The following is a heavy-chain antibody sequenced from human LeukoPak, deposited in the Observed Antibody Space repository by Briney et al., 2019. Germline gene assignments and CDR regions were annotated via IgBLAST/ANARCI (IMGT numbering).Heavy chain of an antibody. CDR3: ARGYGTQDY. CDR2: INHSGST. Sequence: PSETLSLTCTVYGGSFSGLYWSWIRQPPGKGLEWIGEINHSGSTNYNPSLQSRVTISVDTSKNQFSLKLSSVTAADTAVYYCARGYGTQDYWGQGTLVTVSS. V-gene: IGHV4-34*01. J-gene: IGHJ4*02. CDR1: GGSFSGLY. D-gene: IGHD4-17*01.